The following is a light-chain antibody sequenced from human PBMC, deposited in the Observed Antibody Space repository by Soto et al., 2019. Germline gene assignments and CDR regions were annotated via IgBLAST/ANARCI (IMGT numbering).Light chain of an antibody. V-gene: IGLV2-23*02. J-gene: IGLJ1*01. CDR3: CSYAGSSTYV. CDR1: SSDVGSYNL. CDR2: EVS. Sequence: QSALTQPASVSGSPGQPITISCTGTSSDVGSYNLVSWYQQHPGKAPKFMIYEVSKRPSGVSNRFSGSKSGNTASLTISGLQAEDEAYYYCCSYAGSSTYVFGTGTKLTVL.